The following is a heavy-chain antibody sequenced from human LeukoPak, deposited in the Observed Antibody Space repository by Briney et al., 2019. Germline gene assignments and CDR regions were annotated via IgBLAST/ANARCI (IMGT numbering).Heavy chain of an antibody. J-gene: IGHJ2*01. CDR1: GGSISSYY. CDR3: ARLRDTAMVTGYFDL. D-gene: IGHD5-18*01. CDR2: IYYSGST. Sequence: SETLSLTCTVSGGSISSYYWSWIRQPPGTGLEWIGYIYYSGSTNYNPSLKSRVTISVDTSKNQFSLKLSSVTAADTAVYYCARLRDTAMVTGYFDLWGRGTLVTVSS. V-gene: IGHV4-59*08.